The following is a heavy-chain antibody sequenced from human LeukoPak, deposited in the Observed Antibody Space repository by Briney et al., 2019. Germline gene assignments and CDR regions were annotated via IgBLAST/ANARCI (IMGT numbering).Heavy chain of an antibody. CDR3: ARVGLDYHYYMDV. J-gene: IGHJ6*03. Sequence: SETLSLTCTVSGGSISSYYWSWIRQPPGKGLEWICYIYYSVDYSVSTNYNPSLTSRVPISVDPSKTQFSLKLPSVTAADTAVYYCARVGLDYHYYMDVWGKGTTVTVSS. CDR2: IYYSVDYSVST. V-gene: IGHV4-59*01. D-gene: IGHD3-16*01. CDR1: GGSISSYY.